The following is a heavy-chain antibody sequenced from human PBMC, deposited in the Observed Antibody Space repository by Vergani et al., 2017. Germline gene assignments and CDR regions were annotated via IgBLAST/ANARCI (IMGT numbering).Heavy chain of an antibody. D-gene: IGHD6-19*01. CDR1: GGSFSGYY. V-gene: IGHV4-34*01. CDR2: INHSGST. J-gene: IGHJ4*02. CDR3: ARTEESGWYDY. Sequence: VQLQQWGAGLLKPSETLSLTCAVYGGSFSGYYWSWIRQPPGKGLEWIGEINHSGSTNYNPSLKSRVTISVDTSKNQFSLKLSSVTAADTAVYYCARTEESGWYDYWGQGTLVTVSS.